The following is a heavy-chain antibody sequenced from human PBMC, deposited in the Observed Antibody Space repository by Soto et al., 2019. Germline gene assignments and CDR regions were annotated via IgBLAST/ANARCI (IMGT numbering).Heavy chain of an antibody. CDR3: ARGLASSGRADFDY. V-gene: IGHV3-30-3*01. CDR1: GFTFSSYA. CDR2: ISYDGSNK. J-gene: IGHJ4*02. D-gene: IGHD6-19*01. Sequence: QVQLVESGGGVVQPGRSLRLSCAASGFTFSSYAMHWVRQAPGKGLEWVAVISYDGSNKYYADSEKGRFTISRDNSKNTLYLQMNSLRAEDTAVYYCARGLASSGRADFDYWCQGTLVTVSS.